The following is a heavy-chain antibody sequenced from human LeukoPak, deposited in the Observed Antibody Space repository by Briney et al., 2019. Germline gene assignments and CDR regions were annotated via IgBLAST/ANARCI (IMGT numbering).Heavy chain of an antibody. J-gene: IGHJ4*02. V-gene: IGHV3-23*01. CDR2: ISGSGGST. Sequence: QAGGSLRLSCAASGFTFSSYAMSWVRQAPGKGLEWVSAISGSGGSTYYADSVKGRFTISRDNSKNTLYLQMNSLRAEDTAVYYCAKDAFYSSGYFPWVSSTSYYFDYWGQGTLVTVSS. CDR3: AKDAFYSSGYFPWVSSTSYYFDY. D-gene: IGHD3-22*01. CDR1: GFTFSSYA.